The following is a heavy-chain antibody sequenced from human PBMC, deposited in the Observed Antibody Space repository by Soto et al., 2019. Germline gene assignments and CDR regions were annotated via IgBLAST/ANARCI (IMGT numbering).Heavy chain of an antibody. CDR1: GGSFSDSY. Sequence: SETLSLTCAVCGGSFSDSYWRWIRQPPGKGLEWIGEINHSGSTNYNPSLMSRVTISVDTSKNQFSLKLSSVTAADTAVFYCASREQLGPFDPWGQGTLVTVSS. J-gene: IGHJ5*02. D-gene: IGHD6-6*01. CDR3: ASREQLGPFDP. V-gene: IGHV4-34*01. CDR2: INHSGST.